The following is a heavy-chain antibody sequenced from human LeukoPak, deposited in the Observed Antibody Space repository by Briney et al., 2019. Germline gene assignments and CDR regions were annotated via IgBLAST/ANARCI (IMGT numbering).Heavy chain of an antibody. V-gene: IGHV1-18*01. CDR1: GYTFTSYG. CDR2: ISAYNGNT. J-gene: IGHJ4*02. D-gene: IGHD3-16*02. CDR3: AGDKRFNMITFGGVIVSTHFDY. Sequence: ASVKVSCKASGYTFTSYGISWVRQAPGQGLEWMGWISAYNGNTNYAQKLQGRVTMTTDTSTSTAYMELRSLRSDDTAVYYCAGDKRFNMITFGGVIVSTHFDYWGQGTLVTVSS.